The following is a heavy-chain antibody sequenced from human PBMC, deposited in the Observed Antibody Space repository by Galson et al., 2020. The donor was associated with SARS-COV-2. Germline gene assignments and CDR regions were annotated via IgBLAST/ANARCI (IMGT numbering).Heavy chain of an antibody. D-gene: IGHD6-6*01. J-gene: IGHJ4*02. Sequence: SDTLSLTCAVYGGSFSGYYWSWIRQPPGKGLAWIGEINHSGSNNYNTSLKSRVTITVDTSKNQFSLKLSSVTAADTAVYYCARGIDEYSSLDYWGQGTLVTVSS. CDR1: GGSFSGYY. CDR3: ARGIDEYSSLDY. V-gene: IGHV4-34*01. CDR2: INHSGSN.